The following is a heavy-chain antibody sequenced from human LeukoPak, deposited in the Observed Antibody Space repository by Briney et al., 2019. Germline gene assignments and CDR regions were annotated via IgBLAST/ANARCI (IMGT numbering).Heavy chain of an antibody. CDR1: AYTFTSYY. Sequence: ASVKVSCKASAYTFTSYYMHWVRQAPGQGLEWMGIINPSGGSTSYAQKFQGRVTMTRDTSTSTVYMELSSLRSEDTAVYYCARDRPTSAPTTIFGVVISPYYYYYYGMDVWGQGTTVTVSS. D-gene: IGHD3-3*01. J-gene: IGHJ6*02. CDR2: INPSGGST. CDR3: ARDRPTSAPTTIFGVVISPYYYYYYGMDV. V-gene: IGHV1-46*01.